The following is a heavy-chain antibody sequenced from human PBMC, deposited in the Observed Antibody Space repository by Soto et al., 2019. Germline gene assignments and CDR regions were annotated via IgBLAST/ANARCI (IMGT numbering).Heavy chain of an antibody. V-gene: IGHV1-18*01. CDR1: GYTFTSYG. CDR2: ISAYNGNT. Sequence: QVQLVQSGAEVKKPGASVKVSCKASGYTFTSYGISWVRQAPGQGLEGMGWISAYNGNTNYAQKLQGRVTMTTDTSTSTAYMELRSLRSDDTAVYYCARVLYCGGDCYTSFDYWGQGTLVTVSS. J-gene: IGHJ4*02. CDR3: ARVLYCGGDCYTSFDY. D-gene: IGHD2-21*01.